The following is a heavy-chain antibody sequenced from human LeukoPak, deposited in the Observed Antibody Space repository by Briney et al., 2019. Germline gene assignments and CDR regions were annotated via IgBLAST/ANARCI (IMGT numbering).Heavy chain of an antibody. Sequence: GASVKVSCKASGYTFTSYAMNWVRQAPGQGLEWMGWINTNTGNPTYAQGFTGRFVFSLDTSVSTAYLQISSLKAEDTAVYYCASDYQYYYDSSGNSWFDPWGQGTLVTVSS. CDR3: ASDYQYYYDSSGNSWFDP. D-gene: IGHD3-22*01. CDR1: GYTFTSYA. V-gene: IGHV7-4-1*02. J-gene: IGHJ5*02. CDR2: INTNTGNP.